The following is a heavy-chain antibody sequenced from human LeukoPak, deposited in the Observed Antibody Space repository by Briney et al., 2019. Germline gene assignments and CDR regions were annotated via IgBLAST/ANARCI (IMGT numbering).Heavy chain of an antibody. J-gene: IGHJ5*02. CDR2: IQDSVTSY. V-gene: IGHV4-59*01. Sequence: SETLFLTCTVSGGSIGSYYWSWVRQPPGKGLEWIGYIQDSVTSYTDNPSLQSRVTISVDTSKNQFSLTVTSVTAADTAVYYCVRSPQLDPWGQGILVTVSS. CDR1: GGSIGSYY. CDR3: VRSPQLDP. D-gene: IGHD6-13*01.